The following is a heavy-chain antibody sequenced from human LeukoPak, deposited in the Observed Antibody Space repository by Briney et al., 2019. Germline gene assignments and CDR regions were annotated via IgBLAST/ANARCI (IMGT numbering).Heavy chain of an antibody. CDR3: AKESSLTGAYFDW. D-gene: IGHD3-10*01. J-gene: IGHJ4*02. Sequence: PGGSLRLSCAASGFTFSSYGMHWVRQAPGKGLEWVAVIWYDGSNKYYADSVKGRFTISRDNSENTLYLQMNSLRDEDTAVYYCAKESSLTGAYFDWWGQGTLVTVSS. CDR1: GFTFSSYG. V-gene: IGHV3-33*06. CDR2: IWYDGSNK.